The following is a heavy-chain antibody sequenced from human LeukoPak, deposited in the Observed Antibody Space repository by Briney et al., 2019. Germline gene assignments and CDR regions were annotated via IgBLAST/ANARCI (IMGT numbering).Heavy chain of an antibody. J-gene: IGHJ6*02. Sequence: ASVKVSCKASGYTLTSYGISWVRQAPGQGLEWMGWISAHNGNTNYAQKLQGRVTMTTDTSTSTAYMELRSLRSDDTAVYYCARDQYQLLYSYYYYGMDVWGQGTTVTVSS. CDR1: GYTLTSYG. V-gene: IGHV1-18*01. D-gene: IGHD2-2*02. CDR2: ISAHNGNT. CDR3: ARDQYQLLYSYYYYGMDV.